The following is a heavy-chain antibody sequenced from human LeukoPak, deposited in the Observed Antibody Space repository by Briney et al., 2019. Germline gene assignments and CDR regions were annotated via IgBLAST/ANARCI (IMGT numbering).Heavy chain of an antibody. J-gene: IGHJ4*02. CDR1: GGSFGGYY. CDR2: INHSGST. D-gene: IGHD3-16*01. Sequence: PSETLSLTCAVYGGSFGGYYWSWIRQPPGKGLEWIGEINHSGSTNYNPSLKSRVTISVDTSKNQFSLKLSSVTAADTAVYYCARGVDGAYWGQGTLVTVSS. V-gene: IGHV4-34*01. CDR3: ARGVDGAY.